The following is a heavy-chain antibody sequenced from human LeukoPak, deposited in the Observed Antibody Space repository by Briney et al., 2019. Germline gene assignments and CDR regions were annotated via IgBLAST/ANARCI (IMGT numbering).Heavy chain of an antibody. D-gene: IGHD5/OR15-5a*01. CDR1: RYPLQIYA. V-gene: IGHV3-43*02. CDR2: TSGDGITT. J-gene: IGHJ4*02. CDR3: ARDHVYGGADY. Sequence: SGGSVRLLCGAWRYPLQIYATQWARRSTGRGLEWVSLTSGDGITTYYADSVKGRFTISRDNSKSSLFLQMNSLRAEDTALYYCARDHVYGGADYWGQGTLVTVSS.